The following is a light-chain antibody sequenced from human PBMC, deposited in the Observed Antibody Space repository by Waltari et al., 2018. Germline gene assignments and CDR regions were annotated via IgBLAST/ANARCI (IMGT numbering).Light chain of an antibody. CDR2: DVF. J-gene: IGLJ1*01. Sequence: QSALTQPASVSGSPGQSITISCTGTSSDIGGYNYVPWYQQHPGKAPKLMIYDVFKRPSGVSSRFSGSKSDNTASLTISGLQPEDEADYYCCSYTSDTTGVFGTGTKVTVL. CDR3: CSYTSDTTGV. CDR1: SSDIGGYNY. V-gene: IGLV2-14*03.